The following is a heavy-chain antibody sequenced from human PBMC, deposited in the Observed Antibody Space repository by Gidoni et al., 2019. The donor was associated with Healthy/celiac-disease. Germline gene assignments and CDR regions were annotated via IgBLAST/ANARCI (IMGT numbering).Heavy chain of an antibody. D-gene: IGHD3-16*02. CDR2: ISWNSGTV. CDR1: GFTFDDYA. V-gene: IGHV3-9*01. CDR3: ARGVGELSFGWFDP. J-gene: IGHJ5*02. Sequence: EVQLVESGGGLVQPGRSLRLSCAASGFTFDDYAMHWVRQAPGKGLEWVSGISWNSGTVGYVDSVKGRFTISRDNAKNSLYLQMNSLRVEDTAFYYCARGVGELSFGWFDPWGQGTLVTVSS.